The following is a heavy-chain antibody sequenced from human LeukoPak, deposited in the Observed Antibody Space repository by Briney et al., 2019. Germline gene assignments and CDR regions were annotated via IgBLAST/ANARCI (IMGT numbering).Heavy chain of an antibody. CDR1: GFTFSSYW. V-gene: IGHV3-7*01. CDR2: IKKDGSEK. J-gene: IGHJ4*02. CDR3: ARAQGYFDH. Sequence: GGSLRLSCAASGFTFSSYWMSWVRQAPGKGLEWVANIKKDGSEKYYADSVKGRFTISRDSAKNSLYLQVSRLRAEDTAVYYCARAQGYFDHWGQGTLVSVPS.